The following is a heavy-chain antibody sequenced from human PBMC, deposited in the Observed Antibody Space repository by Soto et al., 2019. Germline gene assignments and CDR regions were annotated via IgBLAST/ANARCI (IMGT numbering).Heavy chain of an antibody. CDR2: ISAYNGNT. Sequence: ASVKVSCKASGYTFTSYGISWVRQAPGQGLEWTGWISAYNGNTNYAQKLQGRVTMTTDTSTSTAYMELRSLRSDDTAVYYCARSLWKQLDPDDAFDIWGQGTMVTVSS. D-gene: IGHD6-13*01. CDR1: GYTFTSYG. V-gene: IGHV1-18*01. CDR3: ARSLWKQLDPDDAFDI. J-gene: IGHJ3*02.